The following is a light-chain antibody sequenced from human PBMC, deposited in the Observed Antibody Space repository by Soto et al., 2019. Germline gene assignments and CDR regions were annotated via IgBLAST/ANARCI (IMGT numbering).Light chain of an antibody. J-gene: IGLJ3*02. CDR2: EGS. Sequence: QSALTQPASVSGSPGQSITISCTGTSSDVGSYNLVSWYQQHPGKAPKLMIYEGSKRPSGVSNRFSGSKSGNTASLTISGLQAEDVADYYCCSYAGSSAWVFGGGTNLTVL. CDR1: SSDVGSYNL. V-gene: IGLV2-23*01. CDR3: CSYAGSSAWV.